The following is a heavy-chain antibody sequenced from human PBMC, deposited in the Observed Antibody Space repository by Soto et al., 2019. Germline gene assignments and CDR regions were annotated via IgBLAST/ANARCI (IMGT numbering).Heavy chain of an antibody. V-gene: IGHV1-69*01. Sequence: QVQLVQSGAEVKKPGSSVKVSCKASGGTFSSNAISWVRQAPGQGLEWMGGIIPIFGTANYAQKFQGRVTITADESTSTAYMELSSLRSEDTAVYYCARESNFWSVRGWLDPWGQGTLVTVSS. CDR2: IIPIFGTA. CDR3: ARESNFWSVRGWLDP. D-gene: IGHD3-3*01. CDR1: GGTFSSNA. J-gene: IGHJ5*02.